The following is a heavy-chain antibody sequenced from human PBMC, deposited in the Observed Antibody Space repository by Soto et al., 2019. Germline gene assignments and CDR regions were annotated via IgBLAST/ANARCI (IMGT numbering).Heavy chain of an antibody. CDR2: IKSDGSTT. D-gene: IGHD6-19*01. CDR3: AKAVAGTLMGYFDY. V-gene: IGHV3-74*01. CDR1: GFIFSNFW. Sequence: TGGSLRLSCEASGFIFSNFWIHWARQAPGKGLVWVSGIKSDGSTTRSADSVKGRFDISRDNAKNTLYLQMTNLRADDTGVYFCAKAVAGTLMGYFDYWGQGALVTVSS. J-gene: IGHJ4*02.